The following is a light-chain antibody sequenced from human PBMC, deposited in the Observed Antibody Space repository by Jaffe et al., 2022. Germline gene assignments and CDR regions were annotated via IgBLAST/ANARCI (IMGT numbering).Light chain of an antibody. CDR3: QQVSSFPWT. CDR2: RTS. J-gene: IGKJ1*01. CDR1: HNINLW. Sequence: DIQMTQSPSSVSASVGDRVTITCRTNHNINLWLAWFQQKPGKAPKLLMFRTSTLKNGVPSRFSGSGFGTDFTLTISDLQPEDFATYFCQQVSSFPWTFGQGTRVEIK. V-gene: IGKV1-12*01.